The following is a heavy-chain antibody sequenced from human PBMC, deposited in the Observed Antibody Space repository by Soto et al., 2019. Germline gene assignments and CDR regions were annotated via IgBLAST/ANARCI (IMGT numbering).Heavy chain of an antibody. J-gene: IGHJ5*02. CDR1: GFTFSSLA. V-gene: IGHV3-23*01. Sequence: GGSLRLSCAASGFTFSSLAMDWVRQAPGKGLEWVSAISSSGLSTYYADSVQGRFTISRDNSKNTLYLQMNSLRAEDTAVYYCAKVVLINYDFWSGENWFDPWGQGTLVTVSS. CDR2: ISSSGLST. D-gene: IGHD3-3*01. CDR3: AKVVLINYDFWSGENWFDP.